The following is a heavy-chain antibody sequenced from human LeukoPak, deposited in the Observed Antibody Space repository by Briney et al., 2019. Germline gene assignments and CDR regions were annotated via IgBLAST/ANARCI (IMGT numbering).Heavy chain of an antibody. V-gene: IGHV4-59*01. CDR3: ARDLGNAFDI. CDR1: GGSISSYY. D-gene: IGHD3-16*01. J-gene: IGHJ3*02. CDR2: VYYSGST. Sequence: SETLSLTCTVSGGSISSYYWSWIRQPPGKGLEWIGYVYYSGSTNYNPSLKSRVTISVDTSKNQFSLKLSSVTAADTAVYYCARDLGNAFDIWGQGTMVSVSS.